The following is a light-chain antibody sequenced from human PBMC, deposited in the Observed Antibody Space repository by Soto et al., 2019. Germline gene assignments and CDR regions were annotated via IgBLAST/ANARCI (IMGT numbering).Light chain of an antibody. CDR3: QKFNDWPRT. V-gene: IGKV3-15*01. Sequence: EIVMTQSPVTLSVSPGERATLSCRARQSVTSNLAWYQQKPGQASRLLIYGASTRATGIPARFSGSGSGTEFTLTISNLQSEDFAIYYCQKFNDWPRTFGQGTKV. J-gene: IGKJ1*01. CDR1: QSVTSN. CDR2: GAS.